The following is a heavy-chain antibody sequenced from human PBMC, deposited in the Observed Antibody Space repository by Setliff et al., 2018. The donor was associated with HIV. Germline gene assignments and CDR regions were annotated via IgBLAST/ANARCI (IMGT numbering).Heavy chain of an antibody. CDR3: ARAQARVTMIVVVTNLDY. D-gene: IGHD3-22*01. CDR1: GFTFSSYW. Sequence: GGSLRLSCAASGFTFSSYWMSWVRQAPGKGLEWVANIKQDGSEKYYVDSVKGRFTISRDNAKNSLYLQMNSLRAEDTAVYYCARAQARVTMIVVVTNLDYWGQGTLVTVSS. V-gene: IGHV3-7*03. J-gene: IGHJ4*02. CDR2: IKQDGSEK.